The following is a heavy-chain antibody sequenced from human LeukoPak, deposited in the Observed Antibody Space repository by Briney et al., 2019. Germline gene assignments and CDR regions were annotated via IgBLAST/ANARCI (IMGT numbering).Heavy chain of an antibody. J-gene: IGHJ4*02. CDR2: ISSSTSYI. V-gene: IGHV3-21*01. CDR1: GFSFSSFS. CDR3: ARGMGSSRSSIDY. D-gene: IGHD1-26*01. Sequence: GGSLRLSCAASGFSFSSFSMNWVRQAPGKGLEWVSFISSSTSYIYYADSVKGRFTISRDNAKNSLYLQMNSLRAEDTAVYYCARGMGSSRSSIDYWGQGTVVTVSS.